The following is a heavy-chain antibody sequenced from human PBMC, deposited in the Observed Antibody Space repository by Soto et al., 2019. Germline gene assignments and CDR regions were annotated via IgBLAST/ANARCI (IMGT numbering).Heavy chain of an antibody. V-gene: IGHV4-31*03. CDR3: ARDNPYYDILTGYYARARWFDP. D-gene: IGHD3-9*01. CDR1: GGSISSGGYY. Sequence: SETLSLTCTVSGGSISSGGYYWSWIRQHPGKGLEWIGYIYYSGSTYYNPSLKSRVTISVDTSKNQFSLKLSSVTAADTAVYYCARDNPYYDILTGYYARARWFDPWGQGTLVTVSS. CDR2: IYYSGST. J-gene: IGHJ5*02.